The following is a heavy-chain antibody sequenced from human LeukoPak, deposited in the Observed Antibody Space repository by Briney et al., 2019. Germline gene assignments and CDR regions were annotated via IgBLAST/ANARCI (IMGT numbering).Heavy chain of an antibody. J-gene: IGHJ4*02. V-gene: IGHV3-21*06. CDR2: ISSTSTYI. D-gene: IGHD3-22*01. CDR3: AKDRVLWYDSSGYYSPDF. CDR1: GFTFRSYS. Sequence: PGGSLRLSCAASGFTFRSYSMNWVRQAPGKGLEWVSSISSTSTYIYYADSVKGRFTISRDTSKNTVYLQMNSLRPEDTALYYCAKDRVLWYDSSGYYSPDFWGQGTLVTVSS.